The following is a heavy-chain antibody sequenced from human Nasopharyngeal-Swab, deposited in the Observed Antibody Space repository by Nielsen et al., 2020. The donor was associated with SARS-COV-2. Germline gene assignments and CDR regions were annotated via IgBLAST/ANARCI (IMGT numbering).Heavy chain of an antibody. V-gene: IGHV3-66*01. CDR1: GFTFSSNY. CDR2: IYSGGST. Sequence: GGSLRLSCAASGFTFSSNYMSWVRQAPGQGLEWVSVIYSGGSTYYADSVKGRFTIPRDNSKNTLYLQMNSLRAEDTAVYYCASSIVVVVAALDAFDIWGQGTMVTVSS. J-gene: IGHJ3*02. D-gene: IGHD2-15*01. CDR3: ASSIVVVVAALDAFDI.